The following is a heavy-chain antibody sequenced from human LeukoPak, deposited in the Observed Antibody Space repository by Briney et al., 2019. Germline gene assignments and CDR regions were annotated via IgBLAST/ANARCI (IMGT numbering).Heavy chain of an antibody. CDR3: AREDVVLVDAVRYYYYGMDV. J-gene: IGHJ6*02. CDR2: INPSGGST. CDR1: GYNFISYY. Sequence: ASVKVSCKASGYNFISYYMHWVRQAPGQGRERMGIINPSGGSTSYAQKFQDRVTMTRDTSTSTVYMELSSLKSEDTGVYYCAREDVVLVDAVRYYYYGMDVWGQGTTVTVSS. D-gene: IGHD2-8*01. V-gene: IGHV1-46*01.